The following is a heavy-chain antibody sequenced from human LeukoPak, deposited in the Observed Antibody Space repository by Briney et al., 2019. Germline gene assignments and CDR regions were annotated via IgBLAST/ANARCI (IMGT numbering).Heavy chain of an antibody. Sequence: GGSLRLSCAASGFTFSSYGMHWVRQAPGKGLEWVAFIRYDGSNKYYADSVKGRFTISRDNSKNTLYLQMNSLGAEDTAVYYCASSLGGFGEWYYFDYWGQGTLVTVSS. D-gene: IGHD3-10*01. V-gene: IGHV3-30*02. CDR1: GFTFSSYG. CDR2: IRYDGSNK. J-gene: IGHJ4*02. CDR3: ASSLGGFGEWYYFDY.